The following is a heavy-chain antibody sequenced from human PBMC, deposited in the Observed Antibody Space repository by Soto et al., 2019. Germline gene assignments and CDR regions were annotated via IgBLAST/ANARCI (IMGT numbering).Heavy chain of an antibody. CDR3: TRYLIAAADYYYYYMDV. J-gene: IGHJ6*03. CDR2: IRSKAYGGTT. CDR1: GFTFGDYA. D-gene: IGHD6-13*01. Sequence: EVQLVESGGGLVQPGRSLRLSCTASGFTFGDYAMSWFRQAPGKGLEWVGFIRSKAYGGTTEYAASVKGRFTISRDDSKSIAYLQMNSLKTEDTAVYYCTRYLIAAADYYYYYMDVWGKGTTVTVSS. V-gene: IGHV3-49*03.